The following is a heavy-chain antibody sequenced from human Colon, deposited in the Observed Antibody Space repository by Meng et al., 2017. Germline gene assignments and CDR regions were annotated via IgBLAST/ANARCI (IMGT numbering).Heavy chain of an antibody. D-gene: IGHD2-15*01. CDR1: GWSFSGYY. V-gene: IGHV4-34*01. J-gene: IGHJ4*02. CDR2: INHSGST. Sequence: SDTLSSPFALQGWSFSGYYWSWIRQPPGKGLEWIGEINHSGSTNYNPSLKSRVTISVDTSKNQFSLKLSSVTAADTAVYYCARLQRYCSGGSCYFKGPFDYWGQGTLVTVSS. CDR3: ARLQRYCSGGSCYFKGPFDY.